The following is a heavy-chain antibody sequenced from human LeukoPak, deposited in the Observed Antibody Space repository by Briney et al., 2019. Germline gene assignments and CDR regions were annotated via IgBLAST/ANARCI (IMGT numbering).Heavy chain of an antibody. V-gene: IGHV3-23*01. CDR2: ISGSGVGT. J-gene: IGHJ4*02. CDR1: GFTFSSYA. Sequence: GGSLRLSCAASGFTFSSYAMSWVRQAPGKGLEWVSAISGSGVGTYYADSVKGRFTISRDNSKNTLYLQMNSLRAEDTAVYYCAKDLGVRADYFDYWGQGTLVTVSS. CDR3: AKDLGVRADYFDY. D-gene: IGHD2-15*01.